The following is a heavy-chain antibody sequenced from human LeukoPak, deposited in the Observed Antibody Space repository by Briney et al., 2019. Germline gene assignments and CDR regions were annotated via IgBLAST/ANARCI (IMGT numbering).Heavy chain of an antibody. Sequence: AGSLRLSCAASGFTFSSYSMNWVRQAPGKGLEWVSYISSSSSTIYYADSVKGRFTISRDNAKNSLYLQMNSLRAEDTAVYYCGLLAAGDYGSFDYWGQGTLVTVSS. CDR1: GFTFSSYS. D-gene: IGHD4-17*01. V-gene: IGHV3-48*01. CDR3: GLLAAGDYGSFDY. CDR2: ISSSSSTI. J-gene: IGHJ4*02.